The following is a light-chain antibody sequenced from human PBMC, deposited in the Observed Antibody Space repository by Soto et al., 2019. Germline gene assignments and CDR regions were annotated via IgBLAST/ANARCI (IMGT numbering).Light chain of an antibody. CDR3: SSYTSSSTLFYV. CDR1: SSDVGGANY. CDR2: NVS. J-gene: IGLJ1*01. V-gene: IGLV2-14*03. Sequence: QSALTQPASVSGSPGQSITISCTGTSSDVGGANYVSWYQQHPGKAPKLMIYNVSNRPSGVSNRFSGSKSGNTASLTISGLQAEDEADYYCSSYTSSSTLFYVFGTGTKLTVL.